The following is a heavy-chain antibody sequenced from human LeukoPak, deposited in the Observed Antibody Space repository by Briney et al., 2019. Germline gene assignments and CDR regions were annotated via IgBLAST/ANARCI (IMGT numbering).Heavy chain of an antibody. V-gene: IGHV4-4*07. J-gene: IGHJ5*02. CDR3: AREGGDPRWPDP. D-gene: IGHD2-15*01. Sequence: SETLSLTCTVSGGSISSYYWSWIRQPAGKGLEWIGRINNSGSTNYNPSLRSRVSMSVDRSKNQFSVTLSSVTAADTAVYFFAREGGDPRWPDPWGQGKMVNVSS. CDR2: INNSGST. CDR1: GGSISSYY.